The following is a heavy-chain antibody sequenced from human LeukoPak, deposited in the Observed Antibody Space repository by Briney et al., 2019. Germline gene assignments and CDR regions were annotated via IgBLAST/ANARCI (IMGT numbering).Heavy chain of an antibody. J-gene: IGHJ4*02. Sequence: SGGSLRLSCAASGFTFSSYGMHWVRQAPGKGLEWVAVISYDGSNKYYADSVKGRFTISRDNSKNTLYLQMNSLRAEDTAVYYCGKLGKWELPLDYWGQGTLVTVSS. V-gene: IGHV3-30*18. D-gene: IGHD1-26*01. CDR3: GKLGKWELPLDY. CDR2: ISYDGSNK. CDR1: GFTFSSYG.